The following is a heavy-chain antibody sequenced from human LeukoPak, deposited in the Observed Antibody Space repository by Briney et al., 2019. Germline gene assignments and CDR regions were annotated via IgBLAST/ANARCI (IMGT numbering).Heavy chain of an antibody. CDR3: ARKDIVVVTAWFDH. CDR2: IYYSGTT. Sequence: SETLSLTCAVSGGSLSSSRYYWGWLRQPPGTGREWLGCIYYSGTTYYNPSHKSGVTICVDTSNNQYSLKLSSVTAEDTAVYYCARKDIVVVTAWFDHWGQGTLVTVSS. D-gene: IGHD2-2*01. V-gene: IGHV4-39*01. J-gene: IGHJ5*02. CDR1: GGSLSSSRYY.